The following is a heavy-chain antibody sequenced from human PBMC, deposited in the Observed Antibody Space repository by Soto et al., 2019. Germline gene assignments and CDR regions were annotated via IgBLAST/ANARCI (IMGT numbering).Heavy chain of an antibody. V-gene: IGHV3-23*01. CDR3: ATDGWTYDFWSGHEFDF. CDR2: ISDNGRGT. Sequence: EVRLLESGGGLEQPGGSLRLSCAASGFTFSSYVMSWVRQAPGKGLEWVSTISDNGRGTFYADSVKGRFTISRDNSKNTLYLQMNSLRADDTAVYYCATDGWTYDFWSGHEFDFWGQGTLVTVSS. J-gene: IGHJ4*02. D-gene: IGHD3-3*01. CDR1: GFTFSSYV.